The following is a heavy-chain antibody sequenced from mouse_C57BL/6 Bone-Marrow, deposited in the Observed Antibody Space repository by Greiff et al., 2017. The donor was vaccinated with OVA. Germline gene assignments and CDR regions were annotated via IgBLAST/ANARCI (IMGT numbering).Heavy chain of an antibody. Sequence: QVHVKQSGAELARPGASVKLSCKASGYTFTSYGISWVKQRTGQGLESIGEIYPRSGNNYYNEKFKGKATLTADKSSITAYMDLRSLTSEDSAVYFCGRDIDYWGQGTTLTVSS. D-gene: IGHD3-3*01. CDR2: IYPRSGNN. V-gene: IGHV1-81*01. CDR1: GYTFTSYG. J-gene: IGHJ2*01. CDR3: GRDIDY.